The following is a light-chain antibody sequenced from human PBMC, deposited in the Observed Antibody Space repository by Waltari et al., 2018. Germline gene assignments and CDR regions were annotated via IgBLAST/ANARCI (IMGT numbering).Light chain of an antibody. J-gene: IGLJ1*01. Sequence: QSVLTQPPSVSEAPRQRVTISCSGSSSNIGNNAVNWYQQLPGKAPKLLIYYDDLLPSGVSDRFSGPKSGTSASLAISGLQSEDEADYYCAAWDDSLSGYVFGTGTKVTVL. CDR1: SSNIGNNA. V-gene: IGLV1-36*01. CDR3: AAWDDSLSGYV. CDR2: YDD.